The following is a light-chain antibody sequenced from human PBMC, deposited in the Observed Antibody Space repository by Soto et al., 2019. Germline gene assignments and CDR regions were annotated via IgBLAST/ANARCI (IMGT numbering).Light chain of an antibody. CDR1: QSISRY. CDR2: TVS. Sequence: DIQMTQSPSSVSASVGDRVTITCRASQSISRYLAWFQQKPGRAPQLLTSTVSTLQSGVPSRFSGSGSGTDFTLTISSLQPEDFATYYCQQGQSFPWTFGQGTKVDIK. V-gene: IGKV1-12*01. CDR3: QQGQSFPWT. J-gene: IGKJ1*01.